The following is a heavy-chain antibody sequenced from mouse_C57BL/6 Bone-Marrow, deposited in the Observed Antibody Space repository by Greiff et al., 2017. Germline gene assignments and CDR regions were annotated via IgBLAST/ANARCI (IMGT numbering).Heavy chain of an antibody. Sequence: EVKLVESGGGLVKPGGSLKLSCAASGFTFSSYAMSWVRQTPEKRLEWVATISDGGSYTYYPDNVKGRFTISRDNAKNNLYLQMSHLKSEDTAMYYCARDAGTYAMDYWGQGTSVTVSS. CDR1: GFTFSSYA. CDR3: ARDAGTYAMDY. J-gene: IGHJ4*01. D-gene: IGHD2-14*01. V-gene: IGHV5-4*01. CDR2: ISDGGSYT.